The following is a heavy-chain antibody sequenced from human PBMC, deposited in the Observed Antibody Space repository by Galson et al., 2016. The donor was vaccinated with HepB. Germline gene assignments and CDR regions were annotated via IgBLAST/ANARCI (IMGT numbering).Heavy chain of an antibody. CDR1: GVSISTNAW. Sequence: SETLSLTCAVSGVSISTNAWWSWVRLPPGKGLEWIGEVYHNGNTNYNPSLRGRVIISIDTSENHFSLSLSSVTAADMAVYYCARGTYTPSSTLFRRPSIYYGMDVWGQGTTVTVSS. D-gene: IGHD1-1*01. J-gene: IGHJ6*02. CDR3: ARGTYTPSSTLFRRPSIYYGMDV. CDR2: VYHNGNT. V-gene: IGHV4-4*02.